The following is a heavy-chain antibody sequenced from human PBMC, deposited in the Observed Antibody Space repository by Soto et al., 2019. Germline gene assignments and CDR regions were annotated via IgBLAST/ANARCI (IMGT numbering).Heavy chain of an antibody. V-gene: IGHV4-61*01. CDR2: IYYGGST. CDR3: ARVVYDSRDPHRFDY. J-gene: IGHJ4*02. Sequence: SETLSLTCSVSGDSVISGSFYRSWIRQPPGKGLEWIGYIYYGGSTNYNPSLRSRVTISADTPKNQFSLRLSSVTAADTAVYYCARVVYDSRDPHRFDYWGQGTLVTVSS. CDR1: GDSVISGSFY. D-gene: IGHD3-22*01.